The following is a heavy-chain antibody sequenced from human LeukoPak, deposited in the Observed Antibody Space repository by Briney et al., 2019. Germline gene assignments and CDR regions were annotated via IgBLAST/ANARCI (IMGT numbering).Heavy chain of an antibody. CDR1: GFSFDTYA. D-gene: IGHD2-2*01. CDR3: ARAGGYCSSTSCPYYYYYGMDV. Sequence: GGSLRLSCAASGFSFDTYAMHWVRQAPGQGLEWVALIWHDGSHKFYSNSVRGQFTISRDNSKNTVYLQMNSLRAEDTAVYYCARAGGYCSSTSCPYYYYYGMDVWGQGTTVTVSS. J-gene: IGHJ6*02. CDR2: IWHDGSHK. V-gene: IGHV3-33*01.